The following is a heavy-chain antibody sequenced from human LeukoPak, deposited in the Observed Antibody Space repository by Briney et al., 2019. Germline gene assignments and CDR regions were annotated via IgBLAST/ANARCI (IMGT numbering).Heavy chain of an antibody. J-gene: IGHJ4*02. Sequence: GGSLRLSCAASGFTFCSYWMHWVRQAPGEGLVWVSRVNSDGSNTGYADSVKGRFTVSRDNAKNTLYLQMNSLRAEDTAVYYCTRTWNFDYWGQGTLVTVSS. V-gene: IGHV3-74*01. CDR3: TRTWNFDY. CDR2: VNSDGSNT. CDR1: GFTFCSYW. D-gene: IGHD1-1*01.